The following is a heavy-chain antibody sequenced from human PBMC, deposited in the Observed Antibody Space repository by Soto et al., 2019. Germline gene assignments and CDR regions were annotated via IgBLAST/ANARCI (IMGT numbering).Heavy chain of an antibody. Sequence: SETLSLTCTVSGGSVSSGSYYWSWIRQPPGKGLEWIGYVYYTGTTSYNPSLKSRLTISVDTSKNQFSLKLNSVTAADTAVYYCAKLTRSSAWSLFASWGQGSLVTVSS. V-gene: IGHV4-61*01. D-gene: IGHD1-1*01. CDR2: VYYTGTT. CDR1: GGSVSSGSYY. J-gene: IGHJ4*02. CDR3: AKLTRSSAWSLFAS.